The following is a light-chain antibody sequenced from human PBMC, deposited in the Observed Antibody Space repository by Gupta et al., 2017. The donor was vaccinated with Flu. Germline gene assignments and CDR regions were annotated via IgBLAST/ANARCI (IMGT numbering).Light chain of an antibody. CDR3: NSRDSSDNHQAV. V-gene: IGLV3-19*01. Sequence: SSELTQDPAVSVALGQTVRITCQGDSLRSYYASWYQQNPGQAPVLVIYAKNNRPSGIPDRFSGSSSGNTASLTITGAQAEDEADYYCNSRDSSDNHQAVFGGGTKLTVL. J-gene: IGLJ2*01. CDR1: SLRSYY. CDR2: AKN.